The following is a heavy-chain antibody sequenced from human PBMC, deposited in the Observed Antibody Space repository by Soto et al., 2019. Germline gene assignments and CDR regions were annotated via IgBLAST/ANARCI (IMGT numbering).Heavy chain of an antibody. J-gene: IGHJ4*02. CDR1: GFTVSSNY. CDR2: IYSAGNT. Sequence: PGGSLRLSCAASGFTVSSNYMSWVRQAPGKGLEWISIIYSAGNTYYADSVKGRFTISRDNSKNTLYLQMSSLRAEDTAVYYCARVPSSNYHYFDYWGQGTLVTVSS. CDR3: ARVPSSNYHYFDY. V-gene: IGHV3-66*01. D-gene: IGHD6-13*01.